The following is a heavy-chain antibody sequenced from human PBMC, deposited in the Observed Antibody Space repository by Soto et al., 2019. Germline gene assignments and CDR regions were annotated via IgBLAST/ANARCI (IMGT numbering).Heavy chain of an antibody. D-gene: IGHD2-15*01. V-gene: IGHV3-23*01. CDR2: IDNSGAGT. J-gene: IGHJ4*02. CDR3: ASYCGASSCYSCFEF. Sequence: PGGSLRLSCAASGFTFRNYVMTWLRQTPGNGLQCVSPIDNSGAGTWYTDSVKGRFTISRDNSKNTLYLQFSGLRAEDTAFYLWASYCGASSCYSCFEFWGRGTLVTVSS. CDR1: GFTFRNYV.